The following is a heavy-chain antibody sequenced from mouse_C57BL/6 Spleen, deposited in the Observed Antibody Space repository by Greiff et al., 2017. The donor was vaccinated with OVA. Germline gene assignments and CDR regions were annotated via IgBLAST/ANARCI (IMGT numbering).Heavy chain of an antibody. CDR1: GFTFTDYY. V-gene: IGHV7-3*01. CDR2: IRNKANGYTT. Sequence: EVKLMESGGGLVQPGGSLSLSCAASGFTFTDYYMSWVRQPPGKALEWLGFIRNKANGYTTEYSASVKGRFTISRDNSQSILYLQMNALRAEDSATYYCARDYSNYDLYYAMDYWGQGTSVTVSS. D-gene: IGHD2-5*01. J-gene: IGHJ4*01. CDR3: ARDYSNYDLYYAMDY.